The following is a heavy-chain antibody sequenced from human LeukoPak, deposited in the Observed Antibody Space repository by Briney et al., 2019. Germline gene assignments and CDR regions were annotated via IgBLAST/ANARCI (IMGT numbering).Heavy chain of an antibody. Sequence: ASVKVSCKASGYTFTGYYMHWVRQAPGQGLEWMGWINPNSGGTNYAQKFQGRVTMTRDTSISTAYMELSRLRSDDTAVYYCARGEGSANYDSSGYYFGWFDPWGQGTLVTVSS. CDR3: ARGEGSANYDSSGYYFGWFDP. CDR2: INPNSGGT. V-gene: IGHV1-2*02. D-gene: IGHD3-22*01. CDR1: GYTFTGYY. J-gene: IGHJ5*02.